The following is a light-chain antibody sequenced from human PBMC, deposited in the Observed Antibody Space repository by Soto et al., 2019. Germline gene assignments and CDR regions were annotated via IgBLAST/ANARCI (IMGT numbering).Light chain of an antibody. CDR2: VIS. V-gene: IGKV2-30*01. CDR1: QSLVYSDGNTY. Sequence: DVVLTQSPLSLPVTLGRPASISCRSSQSLVYSDGNTYLTWFQQRPGQSPSRLLFVISKRHSGVPDRFSGSGSGTDFTLKISRVEAEDVAVYYCMQGSHWPLTFGGGTKVEIK. CDR3: MQGSHWPLT. J-gene: IGKJ4*01.